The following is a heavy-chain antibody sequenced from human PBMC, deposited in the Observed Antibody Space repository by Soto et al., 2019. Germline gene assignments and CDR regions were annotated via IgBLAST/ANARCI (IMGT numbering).Heavy chain of an antibody. D-gene: IGHD6-19*01. CDR2: ISAYDGNT. CDR1: GYTFTSYG. J-gene: IGHJ5*02. CDR3: AREMAVAGLVWFDP. Sequence: ASVKVSCKASGYTFTSYGISWVRQAPGQGLEWMGWISAYDGNTNYAQKLQGRVTMTTDTSTSTAYMELRSLRSDDTAVYYCAREMAVAGLVWFDPWGQGTLVTVSS. V-gene: IGHV1-18*01.